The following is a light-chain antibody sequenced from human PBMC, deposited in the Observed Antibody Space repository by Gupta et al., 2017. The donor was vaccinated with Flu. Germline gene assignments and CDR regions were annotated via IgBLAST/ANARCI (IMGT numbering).Light chain of an antibody. J-gene: IGLJ3*02. CDR3: QTYDSSNQRV. V-gene: IGLV6-57*01. CDR1: SGSVATYY. Sequence: NFMLTQPHSVSESPGKTVTISCTRSSGSVATYYVQWYRQRLGSSPTTVICAHNQRPSGVPDRFSGSIDISSNSASLTISGLKTEDEADYYCQTYDSSNQRVFGGGTKLTVL. CDR2: AHN.